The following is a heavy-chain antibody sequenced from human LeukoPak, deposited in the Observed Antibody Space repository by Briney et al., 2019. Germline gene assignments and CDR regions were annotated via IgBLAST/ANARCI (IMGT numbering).Heavy chain of an antibody. CDR2: IDRDGRIT. D-gene: IGHD1-1*01. J-gene: IGHJ4*02. Sequence: GGSLRLPCAASGFTFSSHWMHWVRQAPGKGLVWVSRIDRDGRITTYADSVKGRFTISRDNAKNTLYLQMNPLRDEDTAVYYCARDYNWNPPDYWGQGTLVTVSS. V-gene: IGHV3-74*01. CDR3: ARDYNWNPPDY. CDR1: GFTFSSHW.